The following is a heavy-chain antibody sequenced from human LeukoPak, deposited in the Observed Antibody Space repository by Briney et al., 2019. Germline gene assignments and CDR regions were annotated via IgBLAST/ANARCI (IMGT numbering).Heavy chain of an antibody. Sequence: PGGSLRLSCAASGFTFSSYWMHWVRQAPGKGLVWVSRINSDGSSTSYADSVKGRFTISRDNAKNTLYLQMNSLRAEDTAVYYCARNIAAHYYYYLDVWGKGTTVTVSS. CDR1: GFTFSSYW. J-gene: IGHJ6*03. V-gene: IGHV3-74*01. D-gene: IGHD6-13*01. CDR3: ARNIAAHYYYYLDV. CDR2: INSDGSST.